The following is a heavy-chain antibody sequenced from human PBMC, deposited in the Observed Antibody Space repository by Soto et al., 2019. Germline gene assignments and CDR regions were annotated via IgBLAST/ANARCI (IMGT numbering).Heavy chain of an antibody. CDR2: ISSSGSTI. CDR3: ARKVLNGMDV. CDR1: GFTFSSYE. J-gene: IGHJ6*02. Sequence: PGGSLRLSCTASGFTFSSYEMNWVRQAPGKGLEWVSYISSSGSTIYYADSVKGRFTISRDNAKNSLYLQMNSLRAEDTAVYYCARKVLNGMDVWGQGTTVTAP. D-gene: IGHD2-8*01. V-gene: IGHV3-48*03.